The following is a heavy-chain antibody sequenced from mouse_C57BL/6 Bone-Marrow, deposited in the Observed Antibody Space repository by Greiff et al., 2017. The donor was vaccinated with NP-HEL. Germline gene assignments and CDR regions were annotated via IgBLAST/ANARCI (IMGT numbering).Heavy chain of an antibody. J-gene: IGHJ3*01. CDR1: GFTFSDYG. CDR3: ARISWFAY. Sequence: EVMLVESGGGLVKPGGSLKLSCAASGFTFSDYGMHWVRQAPEKGLEWVAYICCGSSTIYYAGTVKGRFTSANDNAKNTLFLLMSSLRSEDTAMYYCARISWFAYWGQGTLVTVSA. CDR2: ICCGSSTI. V-gene: IGHV5-17*01.